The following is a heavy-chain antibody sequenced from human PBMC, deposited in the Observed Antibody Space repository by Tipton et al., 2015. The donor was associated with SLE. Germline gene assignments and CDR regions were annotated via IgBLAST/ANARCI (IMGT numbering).Heavy chain of an antibody. D-gene: IGHD3-10*01. J-gene: IGHJ4*02. V-gene: IGHV4-61*01. CDR1: GGSISSGSYY. CDR2: ISYSGST. CDR3: ARKRGDRVGLDY. Sequence: LRLSCTVSGGSISSGSYYWSWIRQPPGKGLEWIGYISYSGSTNYNPSLKSRVTISLDTSKNQFSLNLRSVTAADTAVYYCARKRGDRVGLDYWGQGTLVTVSS.